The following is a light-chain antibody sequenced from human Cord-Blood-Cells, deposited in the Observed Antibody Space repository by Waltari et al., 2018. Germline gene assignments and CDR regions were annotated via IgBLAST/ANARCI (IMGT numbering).Light chain of an antibody. CDR3: SSYTSSSTLVV. V-gene: IGLV2-14*01. J-gene: IGLJ2*01. CDR2: DVS. CDR1: SRDVGGYNY. Sequence: QSALTQPASVSGSPGQSIPISCTGTSRDVGGYNYVSWYQQHPVKAPKLMIYDVSNRPSGVSNRFSGSKSGNTASLTISGLQAEDEADYYCSSYTSSSTLVVFGGGTKLTVL.